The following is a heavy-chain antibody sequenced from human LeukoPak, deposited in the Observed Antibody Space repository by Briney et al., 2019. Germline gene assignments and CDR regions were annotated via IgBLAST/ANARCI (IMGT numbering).Heavy chain of an antibody. CDR1: GFPFSSYG. J-gene: IGHJ4*02. D-gene: IGHD4-17*01. V-gene: IGHV3-30*02. Sequence: GGSLRLSCAASGFPFSSYGMHWVRQPPGKGLDWVAFIRYDGSNKFYSDSVRGRFTISRDNSKSTLYLQMNSLRPEDTAVYYCAREDGWGQGTLVTVSS. CDR2: IRYDGSNK. CDR3: AREDG.